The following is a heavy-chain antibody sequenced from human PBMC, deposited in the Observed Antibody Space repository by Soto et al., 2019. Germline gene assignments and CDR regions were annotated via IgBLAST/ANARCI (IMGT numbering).Heavy chain of an antibody. Sequence: PGGSLRLSCAASGFTFSSYAMSWVRQAPGKGLEWVSAISGSGGSTYYADSVKGRFTISRDNSKNTLYLQMNRLRAEDTAVYYCAKAQAKGYSTSSATDVWGQATTVTV. V-gene: IGHV3-23*01. CDR3: AKAQAKGYSTSSATDV. CDR2: ISGSGGST. D-gene: IGHD6-6*01. CDR1: GFTFSSYA. J-gene: IGHJ6*02.